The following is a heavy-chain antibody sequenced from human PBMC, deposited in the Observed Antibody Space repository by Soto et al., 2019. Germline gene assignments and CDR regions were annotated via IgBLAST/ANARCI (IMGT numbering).Heavy chain of an antibody. J-gene: IGHJ6*02. V-gene: IGHV1-46*01. CDR3: ARDGRCSGGSCYSDYYYGMDV. CDR1: GYTFTSYY. CDR2: INPSGGST. D-gene: IGHD2-15*01. Sequence: ASVKVSCKASGYTFTSYYMHWVRQAPGQGLEWMGIINPSGGSTSYAQKFQGRVTMTRDTSTSTVHMELSSLRSEDTAVYYCARDGRCSGGSCYSDYYYGMDVWGQGTTVTVS.